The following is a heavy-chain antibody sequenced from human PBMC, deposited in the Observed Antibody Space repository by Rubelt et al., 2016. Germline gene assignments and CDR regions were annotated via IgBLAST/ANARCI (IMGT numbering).Heavy chain of an antibody. J-gene: IGHJ4*02. CDR3: AKDSGYVDY. Sequence: GKGLEWVSYISSSSSYTNYADSVKGRFTISRDNAKNSLYLQMNSLRAEDTAVYYCAKDSGYVDYWGQGTLVTVSS. CDR2: ISSSSSYT. V-gene: IGHV3-11*05.